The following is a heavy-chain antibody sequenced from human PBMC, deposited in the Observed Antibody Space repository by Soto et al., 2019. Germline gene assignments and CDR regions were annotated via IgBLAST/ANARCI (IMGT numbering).Heavy chain of an antibody. CDR3: TTDGNFDY. CDR2: IKSKTDGGTT. J-gene: IGHJ4*02. CDR1: QFAFTTGW. V-gene: IGHV3-15*01. Sequence: EVQLVESGGGLVKPGGSLRLACATSQFAFTTGWMSWVRQAPGKGLEWVGRIKSKTDGGTTDYAAPVKSRFTISRDDSKHTLFLQMNSLKIEDTAVYYCTTDGNFDYWGQGTLVTVAS.